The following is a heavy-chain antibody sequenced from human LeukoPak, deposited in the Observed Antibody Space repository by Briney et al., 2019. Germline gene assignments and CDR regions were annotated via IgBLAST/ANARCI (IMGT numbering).Heavy chain of an antibody. CDR1: GYTFTSYD. CDR2: ISAYNGNT. Sequence: GASVKVSCKASGYTFTSYDINWVRQATGQGLEWMGWISAYNGNTKYAQKFQGRVAMTTDTSTSTAYLELRSLRSDDTAVYYCARDSVAVRPGWFDPWGQGTLVTVSS. V-gene: IGHV1-18*01. CDR3: ARDSVAVRPGWFDP. J-gene: IGHJ5*02. D-gene: IGHD6-6*01.